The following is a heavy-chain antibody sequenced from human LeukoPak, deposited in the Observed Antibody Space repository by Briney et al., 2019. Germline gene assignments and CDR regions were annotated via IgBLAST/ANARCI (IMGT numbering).Heavy chain of an antibody. Sequence: GGSLRLSCAASGFTFSSYSMNWVRQAPGKGLEWVSYISSSSSTIYYADSVKGRFTISRGNAKNSLYLRMNSLRDEDTAVYYCARAVGAVYYYYMDVWGKGTTVTVSS. CDR3: ARAVGAVYYYYMDV. CDR2: ISSSSSTI. V-gene: IGHV3-48*02. J-gene: IGHJ6*03. D-gene: IGHD1-26*01. CDR1: GFTFSSYS.